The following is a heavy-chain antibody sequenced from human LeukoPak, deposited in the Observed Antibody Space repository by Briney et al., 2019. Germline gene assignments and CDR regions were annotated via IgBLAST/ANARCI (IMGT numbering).Heavy chain of an antibody. CDR2: ISGSGGST. J-gene: IGHJ6*03. CDR3: AKSSRGVVRGGAYEYCYMDV. V-gene: IGHV3-23*01. Sequence: GGSLRLSCAASGFTFSSYAMSWVRQAPGKGLEGVSAISGSGGSTYYADAVKGRFTISRDNSENTLYLQMNSLRAVDTAVYYCAKSSRGVVRGGAYEYCYMDVWGKGTTVTVSS. CDR1: GFTFSSYA. D-gene: IGHD3-10*01.